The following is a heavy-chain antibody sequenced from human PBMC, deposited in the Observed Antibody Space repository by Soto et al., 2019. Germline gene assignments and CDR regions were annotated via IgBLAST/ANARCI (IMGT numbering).Heavy chain of an antibody. D-gene: IGHD3-22*01. CDR3: VRDVRPYYYDSSGEDDAFDI. Sequence: GASVKVSCKASGYTFTSYDINWVRQATGQGLEWMGWMNPNSGTANYAQKFQGRVTITADESTSTAYMELSSLRSEDTAVYYCVRDVRPYYYDSSGEDDAFDIWGQGTMVTVSS. J-gene: IGHJ3*02. V-gene: IGHV1-69*13. CDR2: MNPNSGTA. CDR1: GYTFTSYD.